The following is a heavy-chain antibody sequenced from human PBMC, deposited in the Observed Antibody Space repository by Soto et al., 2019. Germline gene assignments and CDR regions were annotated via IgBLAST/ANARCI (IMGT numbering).Heavy chain of an antibody. V-gene: IGHV3-53*04. CDR2: IYSGGST. Sequence: GGSLRLSCAASGFTVSSNYMSWVRQAPGKGLEWVSVIYSGGSTYYADSVKGRFTISRHNSKNTLYLQMNSLRAEDTAVYYCASIGATHYYYYYMDVWGKGTTVTVSS. CDR1: GFTVSSNY. J-gene: IGHJ6*03. CDR3: ASIGATHYYYYYMDV. D-gene: IGHD2-15*01.